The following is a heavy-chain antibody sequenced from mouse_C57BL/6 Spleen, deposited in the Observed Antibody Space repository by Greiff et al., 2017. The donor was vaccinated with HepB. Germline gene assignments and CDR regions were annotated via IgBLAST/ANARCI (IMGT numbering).Heavy chain of an antibody. V-gene: IGHV5-12*01. CDR2: ISNGGGST. J-gene: IGHJ3*01. CDR3: ARPRSSYGEGAWFVY. Sequence: EVKLMESGGGLVQPGGSLKLSCAASGFTFSDYYMYWVRQTPEKRLEWVAYISNGGGSTYYPDTVKGRFTISRDNAKNTLYLQMSRRKAEDTAMYYCARPRSSYGEGAWFVYWGQGTLVTVSA. D-gene: IGHD1-1*01. CDR1: GFTFSDYY.